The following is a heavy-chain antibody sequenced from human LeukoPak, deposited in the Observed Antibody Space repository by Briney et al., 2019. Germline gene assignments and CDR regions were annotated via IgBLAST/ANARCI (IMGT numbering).Heavy chain of an antibody. V-gene: IGHV1-18*01. CDR3: ASGLGYSSSWYVRYYYYYMDV. CDR2: ISAYNGNT. D-gene: IGHD6-13*01. CDR1: GYTFTSYG. Sequence: ASVKVSCKASGYTFTSYGISWVRQAPGQGLEWMGWISAYNGNTNYAQKLQGRVTMTTDTSTSTAYMELSRLRSDDTAVYYCASGLGYSSSWYVRYYYYYMDVWGKGTTVTVSS. J-gene: IGHJ6*03.